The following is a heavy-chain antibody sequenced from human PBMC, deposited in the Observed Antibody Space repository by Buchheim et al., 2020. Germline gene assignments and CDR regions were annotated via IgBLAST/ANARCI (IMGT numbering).Heavy chain of an antibody. Sequence: EVQLLESGGGLVQPGGSLRLSCAASGFTFSSYAMSWVRQAPGKGLEWVSAISGSGGSTYYADSLKGRFTISRDNSKNTLYLPMNSLRAEDTAVYYCAKGEDLLWFGELLNYYFDYWGQGTL. V-gene: IGHV3-23*01. D-gene: IGHD3-10*01. CDR3: AKGEDLLWFGELLNYYFDY. CDR1: GFTFSSYA. J-gene: IGHJ4*02. CDR2: ISGSGGST.